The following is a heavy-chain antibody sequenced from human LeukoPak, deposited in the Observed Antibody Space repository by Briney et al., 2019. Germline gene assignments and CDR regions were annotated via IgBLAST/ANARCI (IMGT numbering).Heavy chain of an antibody. V-gene: IGHV1-18*01. Sequence: GASVKVSCKASGYTFTSYGISWVRQAPGQGLEWMGWISAYNGNTNYAQKLQGRVTMTTDTSTSTAYMELRSLRYDDTAVYYCARDPGDYYDSSGPGDYWGQGTLVTVSS. J-gene: IGHJ4*02. CDR1: GYTFTSYG. D-gene: IGHD3-22*01. CDR2: ISAYNGNT. CDR3: ARDPGDYYDSSGPGDY.